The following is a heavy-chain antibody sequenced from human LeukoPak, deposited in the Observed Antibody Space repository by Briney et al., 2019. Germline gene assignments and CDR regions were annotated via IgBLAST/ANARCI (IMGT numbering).Heavy chain of an antibody. J-gene: IGHJ4*02. CDR1: GFTFSNYD. V-gene: IGHV3-23*01. CDR2: ISGSGGST. D-gene: IGHD4-11*01. Sequence: GGSLRLSCAASGFTFSNYDMSWVRQAPGKGLEWVSGISGSGGSTYYADSVKGRFTISRDNSKNTLYLQMNSLRAEDTAVYYCAKAFGDYRDYFDYWGQGTLVTVSS. CDR3: AKAFGDYRDYFDY.